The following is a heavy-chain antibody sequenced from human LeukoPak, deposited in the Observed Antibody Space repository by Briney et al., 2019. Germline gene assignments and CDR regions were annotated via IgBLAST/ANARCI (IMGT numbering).Heavy chain of an antibody. CDR2: ISSTSSTI. CDR3: VAYSNMDV. J-gene: IGHJ6*03. CDR1: GFTFSRYW. Sequence: PGGSLRLSCAASGFTFSRYWMNWVRQAPGKGLEWVSYISSTSSTIYYADSVKGRFTISRDNAKNSLYLQMNSLRAEDTAVYYCVAYSNMDVWGKGTTVTVSS. V-gene: IGHV3-48*01.